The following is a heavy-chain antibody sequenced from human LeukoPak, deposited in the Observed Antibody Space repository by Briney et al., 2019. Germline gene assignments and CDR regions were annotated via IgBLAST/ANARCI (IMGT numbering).Heavy chain of an antibody. CDR1: GFTFSNNA. CDR2: ISSYWGST. V-gene: IGHV3-64D*06. J-gene: IGHJ4*02. CDR3: VNGWFGEFF. Sequence: GGSLRLSCSASGFTFSNNAMHWVRQAPGKGLESVSGISSYWGSTYYADSVKGRFTISRDNSKNTLYLQMSSLRADDTAVYYCVNGWFGEFFWGQGTLVTVSS. D-gene: IGHD3-10*01.